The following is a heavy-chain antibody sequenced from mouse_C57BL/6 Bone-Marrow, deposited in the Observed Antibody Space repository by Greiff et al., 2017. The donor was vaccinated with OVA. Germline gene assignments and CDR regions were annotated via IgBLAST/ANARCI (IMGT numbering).Heavy chain of an antibody. CDR3: AREGIYYYCTWFAD. CDR1: GYTFTSYW. J-gene: IGHJ3*01. V-gene: IGHV1-64*01. CDR2: IHPNSGST. D-gene: IGHD2-4*01. Sequence: QVQLQQPGAELVKPGASVKLSCKASGYTFTSYWMHWVKQRPGQGLEWIGMIHPNSGSTNYNEKFKSKATLTVDKSSSTAYMQLSSLTSEDSAVYCCAREGIYYYCTWFADWGQGTLVTVSA.